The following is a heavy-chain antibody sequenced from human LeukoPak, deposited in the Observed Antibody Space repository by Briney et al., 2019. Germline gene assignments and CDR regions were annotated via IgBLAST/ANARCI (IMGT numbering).Heavy chain of an antibody. Sequence: SVKVSCTSSGGTFNTHIFNWVRQAPRQGLEWMGRITPIIGTTKYAERFQARVTITADRSTSTAYLELSGLTYDDTAVYYCTRVTLRGSKYNWFDPWGQGTHVSVSS. D-gene: IGHD1-26*01. V-gene: IGHV1-69*08. J-gene: IGHJ5*02. CDR2: ITPIIGTT. CDR3: TRVTLRGSKYNWFDP. CDR1: GGTFNTHI.